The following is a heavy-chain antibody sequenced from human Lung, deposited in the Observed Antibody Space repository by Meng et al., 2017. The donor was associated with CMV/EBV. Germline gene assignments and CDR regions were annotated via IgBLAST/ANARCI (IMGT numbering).Heavy chain of an antibody. V-gene: IGHV3-11*01. CDR2: ISSSGNSI. CDR3: ARDRGGNYYFDY. Sequence: SCEGSGFSFSDYYMIWIRQAPGKGLEWLAYISSSGNSIYYTESVEGRFTISRDNARNSLYLQMNSLRVDDTPVYYCARDRGGNYYFDYWGQGTLVTVSS. D-gene: IGHD4-23*01. J-gene: IGHJ4*02. CDR1: GFSFSDYY.